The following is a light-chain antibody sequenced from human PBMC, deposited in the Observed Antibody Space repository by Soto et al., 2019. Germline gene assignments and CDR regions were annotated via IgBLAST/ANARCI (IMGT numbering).Light chain of an antibody. J-gene: IGKJ1*01. V-gene: IGKV1-6*01. Sequence: AIQMTQSPSSLSASVGDRVTITCRASQGIRDDLGWYQQKPGKAPKLLIYSASSLQSGVPSRFSGSGSGTDFTLTISSLQPEDFATYYRLQDYNYPRAFGQGTKV. CDR1: QGIRDD. CDR2: SAS. CDR3: LQDYNYPRA.